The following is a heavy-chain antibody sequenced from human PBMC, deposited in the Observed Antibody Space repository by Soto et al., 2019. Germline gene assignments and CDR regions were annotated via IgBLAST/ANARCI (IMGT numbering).Heavy chain of an antibody. CDR2: ISGSDGKT. J-gene: IGHJ6*02. V-gene: IGHV3-23*01. Sequence: EVQLLESGGGLVQPGGSLRLSCTASGFTFSTYAMTWVRQAPGKGLEWVSTISGSDGKTYYADSVRGRFTISRDNSKVTLYLQMNSLTAEDTATYYCTKDWTGNTCPCMDVWGQGTTVTVSS. CDR1: GFTFSTYA. CDR3: TKDWTGNTCPCMDV. D-gene: IGHD2-8*02.